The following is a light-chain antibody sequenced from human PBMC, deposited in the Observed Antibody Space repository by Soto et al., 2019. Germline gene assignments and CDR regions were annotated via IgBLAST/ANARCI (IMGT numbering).Light chain of an antibody. Sequence: VLTXPASVSGSPCQSDIVSSAGRRSDSGDSTLISWYQHSPGKAPRLLIYEVNNRPSGIPRRFSGSKAGHTAPLPTSGLLADDEGDYFCASLGSGTILIFGSGTKVTVL. CDR3: ASLGSGTILI. V-gene: IGLV2-14*01. CDR2: EVN. J-gene: IGLJ1*01. CDR1: RSDSGDSTL.